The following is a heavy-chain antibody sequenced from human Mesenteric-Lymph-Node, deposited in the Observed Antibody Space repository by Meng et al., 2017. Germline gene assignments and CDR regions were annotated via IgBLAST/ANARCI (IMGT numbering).Heavy chain of an antibody. Sequence: QLQLQESGSGLVKPSQTLSLTCPVSGGSISSGGYSWSWIRQPPGKGLEWIGYIYHSGSTYYNPSLKSRVTISVDRSKNQFSLKLSSVTAADTAVYYCARVSSQYDYYDSSGYLDYWGQGTLVTVSS. CDR1: GGSISSGGYS. D-gene: IGHD3-22*01. V-gene: IGHV4-30-2*01. CDR3: ARVSSQYDYYDSSGYLDY. J-gene: IGHJ4*02. CDR2: IYHSGST.